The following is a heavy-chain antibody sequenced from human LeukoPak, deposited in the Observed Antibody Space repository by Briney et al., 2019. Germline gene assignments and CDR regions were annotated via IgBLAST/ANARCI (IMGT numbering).Heavy chain of an antibody. Sequence: PSETLSLTCTVSGYSISSGYYWGWIRQPPGKGLEWIGTIYHTGNSYYNSSLKSRVTISVDTSKNQFSLKLTSVTSADTAVYYCAREDAITMNFDYWGQGTLVTVSS. CDR3: AREDAITMNFDY. V-gene: IGHV4-38-2*02. CDR2: IYHTGNS. J-gene: IGHJ4*02. CDR1: GYSISSGYY. D-gene: IGHD3-22*01.